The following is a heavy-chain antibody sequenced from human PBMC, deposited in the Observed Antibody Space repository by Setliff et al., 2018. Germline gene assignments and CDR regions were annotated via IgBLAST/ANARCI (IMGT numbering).Heavy chain of an antibody. D-gene: IGHD3-22*01. V-gene: IGHV3-23*01. CDR2: VSGSGRTR. CDR1: GFTFRKHA. CDR3: ARADSDSYYPYYFDF. J-gene: IGHJ4*02. Sequence: PGGSLRLSCTASGFTFRKHALAWVRQAPGKGLQWVSSVSGSGRTRDYTDSVKGRFTVSRDSSQNKIHLQMEGLRAEETGKYFCARADSDSYYPYYFDFWGQGVLVTVSS.